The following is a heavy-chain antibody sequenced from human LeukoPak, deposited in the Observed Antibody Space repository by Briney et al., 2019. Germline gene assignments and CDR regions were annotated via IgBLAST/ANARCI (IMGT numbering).Heavy chain of an antibody. CDR2: IYPGDSDT. J-gene: IGHJ4*02. V-gene: IGHV5-51*01. CDR3: ARQGYVYAYAY. Sequence: PGESVKISCKGSGYSFTTYWIAWVRQMPGKGLEWMGIIYPGDSDTRYSPSFQGQITISADKSISTAYLQWSSLKASDTAIYYCARQGYVYAYAYWGRGPLLTVPS. CDR1: GYSFTTYW. D-gene: IGHD5-12*01.